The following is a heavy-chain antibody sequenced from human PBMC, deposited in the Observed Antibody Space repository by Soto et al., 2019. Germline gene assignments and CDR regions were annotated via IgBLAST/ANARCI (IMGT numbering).Heavy chain of an antibody. D-gene: IGHD2-21*01. Sequence: PGGSLRLSCAASGFTFSDSAMHWARQASGEGLEWLGRIRSKGNNYATEYGASLKGRFTISRDDSKKTTYLQMSNLNTEDAAVYYCVRYSRTLGWFFDLWGRGTLVTVSS. CDR1: GFTFSDSA. J-gene: IGHJ2*01. CDR3: VRYSRTLGWFFDL. CDR2: IRSKGNNYAT. V-gene: IGHV3-73*01.